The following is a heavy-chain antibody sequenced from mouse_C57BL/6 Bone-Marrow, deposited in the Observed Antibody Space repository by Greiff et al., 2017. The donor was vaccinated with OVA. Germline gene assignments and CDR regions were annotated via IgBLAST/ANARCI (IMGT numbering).Heavy chain of an antibody. CDR1: GYSITSGYY. Sequence: EVHLVESGPGLVKPSQSLSLTCSVTGYSITSGYYWNWIRQFPGNKLEWMGYISYDGSNNYNPSLKNRISLTRDTSKNQFFLKLNSVTTEDTATYYCARGDGYYVSFAYWGQGTLVTVSA. CDR2: ISYDGSN. CDR3: ARGDGYYVSFAY. V-gene: IGHV3-6*01. J-gene: IGHJ3*01. D-gene: IGHD2-3*01.